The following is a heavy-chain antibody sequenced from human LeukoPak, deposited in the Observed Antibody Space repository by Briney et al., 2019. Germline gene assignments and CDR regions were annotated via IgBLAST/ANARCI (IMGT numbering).Heavy chain of an antibody. CDR1: GGTFSSYA. CDR3: ATATTIAVARYYGMDA. Sequence: GASVKVSCKASGGTFSSYAISWVRQAPGQGLEWMGGIIPIFGTANYAQKFQGRVTITADESTSTAYMELSSLRSEDTAVYYCATATTIAVARYYGMDAWGQGTTVTVSS. CDR2: IIPIFGTA. V-gene: IGHV1-69*01. D-gene: IGHD6-19*01. J-gene: IGHJ6*02.